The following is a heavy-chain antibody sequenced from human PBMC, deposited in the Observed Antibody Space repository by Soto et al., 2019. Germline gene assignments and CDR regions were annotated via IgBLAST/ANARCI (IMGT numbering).Heavy chain of an antibody. J-gene: IGHJ3*02. Sequence: QVQLQESGPGLVKPSQTLSLTCTVSGDSFSSGDYYWSWIRQPPGKGLEWIGYIYYSGSTYYNPSLKSRVTLSVDTSKNQFSLKLSSVTAADTAVYFCARRPTVGHDAFDIWGQGTMVTVSS. D-gene: IGHD1-26*01. CDR3: ARRPTVGHDAFDI. V-gene: IGHV4-30-4*01. CDR1: GDSFSSGDYY. CDR2: IYYSGST.